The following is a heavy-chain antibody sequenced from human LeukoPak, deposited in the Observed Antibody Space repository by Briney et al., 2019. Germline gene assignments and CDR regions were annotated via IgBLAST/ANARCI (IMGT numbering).Heavy chain of an antibody. D-gene: IGHD6-19*01. J-gene: IGHJ6*03. CDR3: AKSGYSRCWYGYYYYYMDV. V-gene: IGHV4-39*07. Sequence: SETLSLTCTVSGGSISSSSYYRGWIRQPPGKGLEWIGSIYYSGSTYYNPSLKSRVTISVDTSKNQFSLKLSSVTAADTPVYYCAKSGYSRCWYGYYYYYMDVWGKGTTVTVSS. CDR1: GGSISSSSYY. CDR2: IYYSGST.